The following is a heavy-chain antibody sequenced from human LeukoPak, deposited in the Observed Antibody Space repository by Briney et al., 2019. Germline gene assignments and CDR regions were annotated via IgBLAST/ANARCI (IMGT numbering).Heavy chain of an antibody. Sequence: ASVKVSCKTSGYPFSDYYLHWVRQAPGQGLERMGWINPSSGGTKYVQKFQGRVTMTRDTSISTGYMELSRLRSDDTAVYYCARPIRGSYVEDAFDMWGQGTMVTVSA. V-gene: IGHV1-2*02. J-gene: IGHJ3*02. CDR2: INPSSGGT. D-gene: IGHD1-26*01. CDR3: ARPIRGSYVEDAFDM. CDR1: GYPFSDYY.